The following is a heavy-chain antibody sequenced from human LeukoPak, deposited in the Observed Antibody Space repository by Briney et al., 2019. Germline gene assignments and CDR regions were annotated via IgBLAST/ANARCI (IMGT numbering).Heavy chain of an antibody. V-gene: IGHV3-23*01. CDR3: ARTDYYDSSGQTNDAFDI. J-gene: IGHJ3*02. Sequence: PGGSLRLSCAASGFTFSSYAMSWVRQAPGKGLEWVSAISGSGGSTYYADSVKGRFTISRDNSKNTLYLQMNSLRAEDTAVYYCARTDYYDSSGQTNDAFDIWGQGTMVTVSS. CDR1: GFTFSSYA. CDR2: ISGSGGST. D-gene: IGHD3-22*01.